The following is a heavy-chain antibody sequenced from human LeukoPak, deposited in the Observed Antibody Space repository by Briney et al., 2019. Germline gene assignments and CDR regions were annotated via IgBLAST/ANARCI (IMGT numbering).Heavy chain of an antibody. CDR1: GFSVSDYW. D-gene: IGHD6-19*01. J-gene: IGHJ5*02. V-gene: IGHV3-7*01. CDR3: ARDNSGFYEIDT. CDR2: IKQDGSEK. Sequence: PGGSLRLSCAASGFSVSDYWMTWVRQAPGKGLEWVANIKQDGSEKTYVDSVKGRFTISRDNAKNSLHLQLNSLRVEDTGVYYCARDNSGFYEIDTWGQGTLVTVSS.